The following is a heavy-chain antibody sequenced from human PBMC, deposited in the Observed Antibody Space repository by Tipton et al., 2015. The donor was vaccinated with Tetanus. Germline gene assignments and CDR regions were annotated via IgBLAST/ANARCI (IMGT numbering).Heavy chain of an antibody. CDR1: GGSMSNNY. CDR3: ARVRAISRRALSGVYWLAP. D-gene: IGHD3-10*01. J-gene: IGHJ5*02. CDR2: IFHSGST. Sequence: TLSLTCTVSGGSMSNNYWSWIRQPPGKGLEWIAYIFHSGSTNYSPSLKSRVAISVDTSKNQFSLEVASVTVSDTAVYYCARVRAISRRALSGVYWLAPWGQGILVTVSS. V-gene: IGHV4-59*12.